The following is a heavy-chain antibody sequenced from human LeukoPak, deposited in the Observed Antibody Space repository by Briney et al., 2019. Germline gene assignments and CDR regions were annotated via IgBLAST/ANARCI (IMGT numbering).Heavy chain of an antibody. D-gene: IGHD3-3*01. CDR2: INSDGSST. CDR1: GFTFSSYW. Sequence: PGGSLRLSCAASGFTFSSYWMHWVRQAPGKGLVWVSRINSDGSSTSYADSVKGRFTISRDNAKNTLCLQMNSLRAEDTAVYYCARPLRFLEWLVFDPWGQGTLVTVSS. V-gene: IGHV3-74*01. CDR3: ARPLRFLEWLVFDP. J-gene: IGHJ5*02.